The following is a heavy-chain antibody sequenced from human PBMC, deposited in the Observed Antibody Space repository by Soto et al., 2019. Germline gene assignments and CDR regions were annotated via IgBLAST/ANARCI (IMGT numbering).Heavy chain of an antibody. CDR3: ARGLFVDY. J-gene: IGHJ4*02. V-gene: IGHV3-74*01. CDR2: INEDESNT. CDR1: GFTFSNYW. D-gene: IGHD2-21*01. Sequence: EVQLVESGGGLVQPGGSLRLSCATSGFTFSNYWMHWVRQAPGKGPVWVSRINEDESNTNYADSVKGRFTISRDNAKNTLYLQMNSLRAEDTAVYYCARGLFVDYWGQGTRVTVSS.